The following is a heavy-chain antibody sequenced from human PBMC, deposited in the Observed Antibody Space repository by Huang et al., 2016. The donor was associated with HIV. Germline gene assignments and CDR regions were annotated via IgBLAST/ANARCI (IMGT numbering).Heavy chain of an antibody. J-gene: IGHJ6*02. CDR2: VNDRGTT. Sequence: QMQLQQRGAGLLKPSETLSLTCGVSGGSFTGNYLTWIRQAPGKGLEWIGEVNDRGTTNYNPSLKGRVTIALDKSKRELSLNLRSVTAADTAVYYCARQWTILEWLLGLDVWGQGTTVIVSS. CDR1: GGSFTGNY. V-gene: IGHV4-34*02. CDR3: ARQWTILEWLLGLDV. D-gene: IGHD3-3*01.